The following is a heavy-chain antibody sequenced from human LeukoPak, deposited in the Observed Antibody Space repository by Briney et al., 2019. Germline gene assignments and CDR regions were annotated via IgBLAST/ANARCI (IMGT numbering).Heavy chain of an antibody. J-gene: IGHJ3*02. Sequence: GGSLRLSCAASGFTVSSNYMSWVRQAPGKGLEWVSVIYSGGSTYYADSVKGRFTISRDNSKNTLYLQMNSLRAEDTAVYYCARVRFEAYNDAFDIWGQGTMVTVSS. D-gene: IGHD1-1*01. CDR1: GFTVSSNY. CDR2: IYSGGST. CDR3: ARVRFEAYNDAFDI. V-gene: IGHV3-53*01.